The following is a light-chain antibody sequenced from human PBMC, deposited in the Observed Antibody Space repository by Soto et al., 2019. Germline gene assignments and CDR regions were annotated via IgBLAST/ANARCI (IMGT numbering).Light chain of an antibody. J-gene: IGLJ3*02. V-gene: IGLV2-23*02. CDR1: SSDVGSYNL. Sequence: QSALTQPASVSGSPGQSITISCTGTSSDVGSYNLVSWYQQHPGKAPKLMIYEVSKRPSGVSNRFSGSKSGNTASLTISGLQAEDDADYYCCSYAGSSTFRVFGGGTKLTGL. CDR3: CSYAGSSTFRV. CDR2: EVS.